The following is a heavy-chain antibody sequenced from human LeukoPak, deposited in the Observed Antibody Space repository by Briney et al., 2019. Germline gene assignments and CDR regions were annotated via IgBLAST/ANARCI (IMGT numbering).Heavy chain of an antibody. Sequence: ASVKVSCKASGYTFTSYYMHWVRQAPGQGLEWMGIINPSGGSTSYAQKFRGRVTMTRDTSTSTVYMELSSLSSEDTAVYYCARDAGTYYYGSGSYSYFDYWGQGTLVTVSS. V-gene: IGHV1-46*01. J-gene: IGHJ4*02. CDR2: INPSGGST. CDR3: ARDAGTYYYGSGSYSYFDY. CDR1: GYTFTSYY. D-gene: IGHD3-10*01.